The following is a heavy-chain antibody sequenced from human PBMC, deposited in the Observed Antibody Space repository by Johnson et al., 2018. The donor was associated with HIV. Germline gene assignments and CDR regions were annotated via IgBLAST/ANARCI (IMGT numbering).Heavy chain of an antibody. V-gene: IGHV3-30*03. D-gene: IGHD6-6*01. Sequence: VQLVESGGGLVKPGGSLRLSCAASGFTFSNAWMNWVRQAPGKGLEWVAVISYDGSNKYYADSVKGRFTISRDNSKNTLYLQMNSLRAEDTAVYYCASLPIAARPPTDAFDIWGQGTMVTVSS. J-gene: IGHJ3*02. CDR3: ASLPIAARPPTDAFDI. CDR1: GFTFSNAW. CDR2: ISYDGSNK.